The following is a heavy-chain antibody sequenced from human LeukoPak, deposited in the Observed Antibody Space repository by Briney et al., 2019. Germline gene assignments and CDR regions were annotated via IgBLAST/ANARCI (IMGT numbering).Heavy chain of an antibody. V-gene: IGHV3-30-3*01. CDR2: ISYGGSNK. Sequence: PGGSLRLSCAASGSTFSDYAMHWVRQAPGKGLEWVAIISYGGSNKYYADSVKGRFTISRDNSNNALYLQMNSLKPEDTAVYYCARQRGSYELFDYWGQGTLVTVSS. CDR3: ARQRGSYELFDY. CDR1: GSTFSDYA. J-gene: IGHJ4*02. D-gene: IGHD1-26*01.